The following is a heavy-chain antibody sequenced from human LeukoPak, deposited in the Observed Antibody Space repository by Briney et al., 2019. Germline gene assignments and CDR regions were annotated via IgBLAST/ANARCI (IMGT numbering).Heavy chain of an antibody. Sequence: GGSLRLSCAASGFTVSSDYMSWVRQAPGKGLEWVSAINSGGSTYYADSLKGRFTISRDNSKNTLYLQMNSLRADDTAVYYCARELPRIGGQTDASDIWGQGTMVTVS. D-gene: IGHD3-16*01. V-gene: IGHV3-53*01. CDR2: INSGGST. CDR1: GFTVSSDY. CDR3: ARELPRIGGQTDASDI. J-gene: IGHJ3*02.